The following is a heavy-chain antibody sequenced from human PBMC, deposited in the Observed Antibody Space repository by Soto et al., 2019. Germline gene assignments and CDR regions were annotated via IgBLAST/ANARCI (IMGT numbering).Heavy chain of an antibody. Sequence: QVQLAESGGGVVQPGRSLRLSCAASGFTFSSYGMHWVRQAPGKGLEWVAVISYDGSNKYYADSVKGRFTISRDNSKNTLYLQMNSLRAEDTAVYYCAKDLPGDYAAFDIWGQGTMVTVSS. CDR1: GFTFSSYG. V-gene: IGHV3-30*18. CDR2: ISYDGSNK. J-gene: IGHJ3*02. CDR3: AKDLPGDYAAFDI. D-gene: IGHD4-17*01.